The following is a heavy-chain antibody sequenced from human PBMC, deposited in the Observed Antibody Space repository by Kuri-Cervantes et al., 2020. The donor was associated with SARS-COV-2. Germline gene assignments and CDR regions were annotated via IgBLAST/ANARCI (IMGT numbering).Heavy chain of an antibody. CDR2: IYYSGST. Sequence: SETLSLTCTVSGGSVSSGSYYWSWIRQPPGKGLEWIGYIYYSGSTNYNPSLKSRVTISVDTSKNQFSLKLSSVTAADTAVYYCARDKGILTGYYTGWFDPWGQGTLVTVSS. V-gene: IGHV4-61*01. D-gene: IGHD3-9*01. CDR1: GGSVSSGSYY. J-gene: IGHJ5*02. CDR3: ARDKGILTGYYTGWFDP.